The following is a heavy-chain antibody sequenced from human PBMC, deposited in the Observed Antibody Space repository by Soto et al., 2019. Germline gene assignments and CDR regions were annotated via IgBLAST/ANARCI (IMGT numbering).Heavy chain of an antibody. V-gene: IGHV4-4*07. CDR2: IYTSGST. CDR1: GGSISSYY. J-gene: IGHJ4*02. D-gene: IGHD3-10*01. CDR3: ARHYSAGGPHYFDY. Sequence: SETLSLTCTVSGGSISSYYWSWIRQPAGKGLEWIGLIYTSGSTNYNPSLKSRVTISVDTSKSQFSLKLYSVTAADTAVYYCARHYSAGGPHYFDYWGQETLVTVSS.